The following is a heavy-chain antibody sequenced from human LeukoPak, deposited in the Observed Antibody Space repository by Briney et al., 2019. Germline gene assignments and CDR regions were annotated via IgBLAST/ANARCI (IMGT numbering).Heavy chain of an antibody. Sequence: GGSLRLSCATSGFTFRSSEMNWVRQAPGKGLEWVSYISGTGNTIYYTDSVKGRFTISRDNAKNSLYLQMNSLRAEDTAVYYCARDSYNGDYVPAYFQHWGQGTLVTVSS. J-gene: IGHJ1*01. CDR3: ARDSYNGDYVPAYFQH. V-gene: IGHV3-48*03. CDR1: GFTFRSSE. D-gene: IGHD4-17*01. CDR2: ISGTGNTI.